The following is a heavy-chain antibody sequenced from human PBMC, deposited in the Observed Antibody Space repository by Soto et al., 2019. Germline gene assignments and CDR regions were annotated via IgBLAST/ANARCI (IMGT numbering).Heavy chain of an antibody. CDR1: GFTFDDYA. CDR2: ISWNSGSI. D-gene: IGHD6-19*01. V-gene: IGHV3-9*01. CDR3: AKDRRSGWVFDY. J-gene: IGHJ4*02. Sequence: EVQLVESGGGLVQPGRSLRLSCAASGFTFDDYAMHWVRQAPGKGLEWVSGISWNSGSIGYADSVKGRFTISRDNAKNSLYLQMNSLRAEDTALYYCAKDRRSGWVFDYRGQGTLVTVSS.